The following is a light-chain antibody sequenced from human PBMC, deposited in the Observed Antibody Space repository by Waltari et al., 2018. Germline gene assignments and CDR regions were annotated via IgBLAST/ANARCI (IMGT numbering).Light chain of an antibody. CDR1: SSDIGDYNY. J-gene: IGLJ1*01. CDR3: CSYAGRGTYV. Sequence: QSALTQPASVSGSPGQSITISCTGTSSDIGDYNYVSWYQHHPGKAPKLLICEVIKRPSGVSSRFSGSKSGSTASLIISGLQPDDEADYYCCSYAGRGTYVFGSGTKVTVL. V-gene: IGLV2-23*02. CDR2: EVI.